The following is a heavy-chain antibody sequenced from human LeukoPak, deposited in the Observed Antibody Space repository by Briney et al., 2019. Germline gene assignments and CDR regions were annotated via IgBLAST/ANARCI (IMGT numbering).Heavy chain of an antibody. D-gene: IGHD2-2*01. CDR1: GGSFSGYY. J-gene: IGHJ4*02. CDR2: INHSGST. CDR3: ARGVVVVPAANQILFDY. V-gene: IGHV4-34*01. Sequence: SETLSLTCAVYGGSFSGYYWSWIRQPPGKGLEWIGEINHSGSTNYNPSLKSRVTISVDTSKNQFSLKLSSVTAADTAVYYCARGVVVVPAANQILFDYWGQGTLVTVSS.